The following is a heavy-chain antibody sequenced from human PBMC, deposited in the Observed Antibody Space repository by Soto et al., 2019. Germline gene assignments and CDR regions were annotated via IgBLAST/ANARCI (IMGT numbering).Heavy chain of an antibody. V-gene: IGHV3-33*01. D-gene: IGHD3-22*01. CDR1: GFTFSRYG. CDR3: ARDDDYEANAFDY. CDR2: IWNDGIRK. J-gene: IGHJ4*02. Sequence: GGSLRLSCAASGFTFSRYGMHWVRQAPGKGLEWVALIWNDGIRKVYVDSVKGRFTISRDNSKNTLDLQMNSLRAEDTAVYYCARDDDYEANAFDYWGPGXLVTVYS.